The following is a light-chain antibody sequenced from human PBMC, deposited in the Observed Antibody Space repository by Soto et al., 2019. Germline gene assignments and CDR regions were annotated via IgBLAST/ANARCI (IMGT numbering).Light chain of an antibody. CDR1: QSVNSN. V-gene: IGKV3D-15*01. CDR3: QQHGQWPIT. Sequence: EIVMTQSPATLSGSPGERATLCCRASQSVNSNYLAWYQQKPGQAPRLLIYGISKRATDIPDRFSGSGSGTEFTLTISSLQPEDFATYYCQQHGQWPITFGQGTRLEIK. J-gene: IGKJ5*01. CDR2: GIS.